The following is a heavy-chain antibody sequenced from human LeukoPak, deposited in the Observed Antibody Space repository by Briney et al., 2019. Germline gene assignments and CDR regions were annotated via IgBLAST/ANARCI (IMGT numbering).Heavy chain of an antibody. V-gene: IGHV1-58*01. Sequence: SVKVSCKASGFTFTSSAVQWVRQARGQRLEWIGWIVVGSGNTNYAQKFQERVTITRDMSTSTAYMELSSLRSEDTAVYYCARVPPSYYDSSGVDYWGQGTLVTVSS. J-gene: IGHJ4*02. CDR2: IVVGSGNT. CDR1: GFTFTSSA. CDR3: ARVPPSYYDSSGVDY. D-gene: IGHD3-22*01.